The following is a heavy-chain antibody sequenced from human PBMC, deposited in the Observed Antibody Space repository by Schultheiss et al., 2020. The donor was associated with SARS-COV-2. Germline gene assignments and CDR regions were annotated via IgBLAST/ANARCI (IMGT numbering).Heavy chain of an antibody. Sequence: SETLSLTCTVSGASISSYYWSWVRQPPGKGLEWIGYVYNSGNTNYNPSLKSRVTISMDTFKNQFSLKLSSVTAADTAVYYCARGGDAAAGRNWFDPWGQGTLVTVSS. D-gene: IGHD6-13*01. CDR3: ARGGDAAAGRNWFDP. J-gene: IGHJ5*02. CDR2: VYNSGNT. CDR1: GASISSYY. V-gene: IGHV4-59*08.